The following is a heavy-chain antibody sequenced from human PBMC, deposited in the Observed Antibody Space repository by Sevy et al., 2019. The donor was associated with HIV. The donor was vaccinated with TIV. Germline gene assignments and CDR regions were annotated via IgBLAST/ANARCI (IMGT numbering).Heavy chain of an antibody. D-gene: IGHD1-1*01. Sequence: ASVKFSCKASGYTFTSYYMHWVRQAPGQGLEWMGIINPSGGSTSYAQKFQGRVTMTRDTSTSTVYMELSSLRSEDTAVYYCARARAGTCAFDYWGQGTLVTVSS. CDR2: INPSGGST. V-gene: IGHV1-46*01. CDR3: ARARAGTCAFDY. J-gene: IGHJ4*02. CDR1: GYTFTSYY.